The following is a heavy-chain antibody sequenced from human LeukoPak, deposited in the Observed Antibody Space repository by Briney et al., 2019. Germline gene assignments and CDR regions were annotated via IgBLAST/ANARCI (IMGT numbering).Heavy chain of an antibody. D-gene: IGHD1-7*01. J-gene: IGHJ3*02. CDR1: GFTFSTYV. Sequence: GGSLRLSCAASGFTFSTYVMTWVRQARGKGLEWVSTITDGGGSTYYADSVKGRFTISRDNSKNTLSLQMNSLRDEDTAVYYCAKLWSNWNYRTDGFDIWGQGTMVTVSS. CDR2: ITDGGGST. CDR3: AKLWSNWNYRTDGFDI. V-gene: IGHV3-23*01.